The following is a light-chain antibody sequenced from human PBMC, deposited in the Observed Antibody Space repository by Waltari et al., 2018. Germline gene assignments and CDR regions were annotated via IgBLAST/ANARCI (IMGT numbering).Light chain of an antibody. J-gene: IGKJ2*01. CDR1: QDISSY. Sequence: VTITCRASQDISSYLAWYQQKSGKAPKLLIYAASTLQSGVPSRFSGSGSGTDFTLTISSLQPEDFATYYCQQLNSYPLTFGQGTKLEIK. V-gene: IGKV1-9*01. CDR2: AAS. CDR3: QQLNSYPLT.